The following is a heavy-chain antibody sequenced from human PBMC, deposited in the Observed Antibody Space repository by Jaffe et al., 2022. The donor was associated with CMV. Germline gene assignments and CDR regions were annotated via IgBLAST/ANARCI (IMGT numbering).Heavy chain of an antibody. D-gene: IGHD6-13*01. CDR2: SFSNGKT. Sequence: QVQLQESGPGLVKSSETLSLTCTVSGGAISGLYWSWIRQSPGKGLEWIGYSFSNGKTNYNPSLRSRVTISVDTSKNQFFLKLNSVTAADTAVYYCARANSVPATGSTFFDSWGQGIHVPVSS. CDR1: GGAISGLY. J-gene: IGHJ4*02. V-gene: IGHV4-59*11. CDR3: ARANSVPATGSTFFDS.